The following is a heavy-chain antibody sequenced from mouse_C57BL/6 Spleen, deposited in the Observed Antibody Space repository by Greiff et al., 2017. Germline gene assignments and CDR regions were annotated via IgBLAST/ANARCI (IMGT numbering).Heavy chain of an antibody. CDR3: ARGGDYSNYFDY. D-gene: IGHD2-5*01. Sequence: VKLQQPGAELVRPGSSVKLSCKASGYTFTSYWMDWVKQRPGQGLEWIGNIYPSDSETHYNQKFKDKATLTVDKSSSTAYMQLSSLTSEDSAVYYCARGGDYSNYFDYWGQGTTLTVSS. CDR2: IYPSDSET. V-gene: IGHV1-61*01. J-gene: IGHJ2*01. CDR1: GYTFTSYW.